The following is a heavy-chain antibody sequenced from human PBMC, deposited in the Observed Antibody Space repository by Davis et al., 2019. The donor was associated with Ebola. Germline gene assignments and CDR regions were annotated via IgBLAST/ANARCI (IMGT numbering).Heavy chain of an antibody. CDR2: IYTSGST. D-gene: IGHD6-6*01. CDR1: GGSISSYY. CDR3: ARSIAARPGYYFDY. J-gene: IGHJ4*02. Sequence: PSETLSLTCTVSGGSISSYYWSWIRQPAGKGLEWIGRIYTSGSTNYNPSLKSRVTITVDTSKNQFSLKLSSVTAADTAVYYCARSIAARPGYYFDYWGQGTLVTVSS. V-gene: IGHV4-4*07.